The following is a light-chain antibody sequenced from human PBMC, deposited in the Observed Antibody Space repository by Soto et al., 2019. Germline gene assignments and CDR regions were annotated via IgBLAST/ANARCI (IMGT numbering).Light chain of an antibody. Sequence: QSALTQRASVSGSPGQSLTISCTGTSSDVGGYNYVSWYQQHPGKAPKLMIYGVTNRPSGVSNRFSGSKSGNTASLTISGLQAEDEADYYCSSYTSSTTLSVVFGGGTKLTVL. V-gene: IGLV2-14*01. CDR2: GVT. J-gene: IGLJ2*01. CDR3: SSYTSSTTLSVV. CDR1: SSDVGGYNY.